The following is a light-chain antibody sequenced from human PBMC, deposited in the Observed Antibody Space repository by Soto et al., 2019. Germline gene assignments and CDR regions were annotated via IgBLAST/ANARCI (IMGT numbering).Light chain of an antibody. Sequence: QSVLTQPPSVSGAPGQRVTISCTESSSNIGAGYDVHWYQQLPGTAPKLLIYGNSNRPSGVPDRFSGSKSGTSASLAITGLXXXXXXXYYCQSYDSSLSGWVFGGGTKL. CDR3: QSYDSSLSGWV. CDR2: GNS. CDR1: SSNIGAGYD. J-gene: IGLJ3*02. V-gene: IGLV1-40*01.